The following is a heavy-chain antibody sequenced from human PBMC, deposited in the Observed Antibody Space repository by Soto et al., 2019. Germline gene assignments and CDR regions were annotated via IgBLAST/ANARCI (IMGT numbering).Heavy chain of an antibody. CDR2: ISYDGNDE. J-gene: IGHJ5*02. CDR3: AKTFGDSYGYLVNWLDP. D-gene: IGHD3-22*01. V-gene: IGHV3-30*18. Sequence: PGGSLRLSCAASGFTFSSYGMHWVRQAPGKGLEWVAVISYDGNDEQYADSVKGRFTISRDNSKNTLYLEMNSLRAEDTAVYYCAKTFGDSYGYLVNWLDPWGQGALVTVSS. CDR1: GFTFSSYG.